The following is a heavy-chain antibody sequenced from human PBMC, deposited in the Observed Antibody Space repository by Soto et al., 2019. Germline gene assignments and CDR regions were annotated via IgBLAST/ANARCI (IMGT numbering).Heavy chain of an antibody. V-gene: IGHV3-66*01. CDR3: ARDRIAVAGNPEYFQH. CDR1: GFTVSSNY. J-gene: IGHJ1*01. D-gene: IGHD6-19*01. CDR2: IYSSGST. Sequence: GGSLRLSCAASGFTVSSNYMSWVRQAPGKGLEWVSVIYSSGSTYYADSVKGRFTISRDNSKNTLYLQMNSLRAEDTAVYYCARDRIAVAGNPEYFQHSGQGT.